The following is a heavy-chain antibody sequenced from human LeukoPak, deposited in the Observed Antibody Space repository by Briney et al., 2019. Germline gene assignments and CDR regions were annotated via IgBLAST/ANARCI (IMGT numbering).Heavy chain of an antibody. Sequence: SETLSLTCTVSGGSISSYYWSWIRQPPGAGLEWLAYIYYTGSTNYNPSLKTRLTISVDTSKNQFSLRPNSVTAADTAVYYCARFSQYYDSPTHYLDYWGQGILVTVSS. V-gene: IGHV4-59*08. J-gene: IGHJ4*02. D-gene: IGHD2/OR15-2a*01. CDR2: IYYTGST. CDR1: GGSISSYY. CDR3: ARFSQYYDSPTHYLDY.